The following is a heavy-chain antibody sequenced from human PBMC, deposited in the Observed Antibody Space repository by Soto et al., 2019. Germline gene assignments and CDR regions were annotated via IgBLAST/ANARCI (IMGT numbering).Heavy chain of an antibody. Sequence: EVQLVESGGGLVQPGGSLRLSCAASGFTLSDYWMHWVRQVPGKGLLWVSRISVDGGDTTYADSVKGRFTISRDNDKNTLYLQMDTRRAEDTAIYCCARAREQRPSDYWGHGSLVTVSS. CDR2: ISVDGGDT. D-gene: IGHD6-19*01. CDR1: GFTLSDYW. J-gene: IGHJ4*01. CDR3: ARAREQRPSDY. V-gene: IGHV3-74*01.